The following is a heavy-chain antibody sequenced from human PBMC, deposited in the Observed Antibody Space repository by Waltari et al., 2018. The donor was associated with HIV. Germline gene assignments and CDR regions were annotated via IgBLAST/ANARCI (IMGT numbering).Heavy chain of an antibody. CDR1: GYTFTSYA. D-gene: IGHD6-19*01. CDR3: ARVIAVAGLYYYYGMDV. V-gene: IGHV1-3*01. Sequence: QVQLVQSGAEVKKPGASVKVSCKASGYTFTSYAMHWVRQAPGQRLEWMGWINAGNGNTKYSQKFQGRVTITRDTSASTAYMELSSLRSEDTAVYYCARVIAVAGLYYYYGMDVWGQGTTVTVSS. J-gene: IGHJ6*02. CDR2: INAGNGNT.